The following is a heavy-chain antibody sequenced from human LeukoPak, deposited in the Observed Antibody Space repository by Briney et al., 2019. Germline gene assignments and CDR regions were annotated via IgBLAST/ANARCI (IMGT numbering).Heavy chain of an antibody. D-gene: IGHD3-9*01. V-gene: IGHV1-18*01. J-gene: IGHJ4*02. CDR3: ARVWPSYDILTGVPTSSDY. CDR1: GYTCTSYG. Sequence: ASVKVSCKASGYTCTSYGISWVQQAPGQGLEWMGWISAYNGNTNYAQKLQGRVTMTTDTSTSTAYMELRSLRSDDTAVYYCARVWPSYDILTGVPTSSDYWGQGTLVTVSS. CDR2: ISAYNGNT.